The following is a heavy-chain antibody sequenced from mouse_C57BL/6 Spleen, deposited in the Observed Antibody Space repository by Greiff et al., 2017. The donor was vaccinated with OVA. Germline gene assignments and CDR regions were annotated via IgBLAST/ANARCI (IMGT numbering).Heavy chain of an antibody. Sequence: EVQLQESGGGLVQPGGSLKLSCAASGIDFSRYWMSWVRRAPGKGLEWIGEINPDSSTINYAPSLKDKFIISRDNAKNTLYLQMSKVRSEDTALYYCARSYYSNGDYAMDYWGQGASVTVSS. CDR3: ARSYYSNGDYAMDY. V-gene: IGHV4-1*01. J-gene: IGHJ4*01. CDR2: INPDSSTI. D-gene: IGHD2-5*01. CDR1: GIDFSRYW.